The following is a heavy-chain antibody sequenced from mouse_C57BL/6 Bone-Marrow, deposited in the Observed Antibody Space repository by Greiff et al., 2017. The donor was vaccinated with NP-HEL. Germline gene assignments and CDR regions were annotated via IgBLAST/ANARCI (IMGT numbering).Heavy chain of an antibody. CDR1: GFTFSSYA. J-gene: IGHJ4*01. Sequence: EVQGVESGGGLVKPGGSLKLSCAASGFTFSSYAMSWVRQTPEKRLEWVATISDGGSYTYYPDNVKGRFTISRDNAKNNLYLQMSHLKSEDTAMYYCAREGLYAMDYWGQGTSVTVSS. CDR2: ISDGGSYT. CDR3: AREGLYAMDY. V-gene: IGHV5-4*01.